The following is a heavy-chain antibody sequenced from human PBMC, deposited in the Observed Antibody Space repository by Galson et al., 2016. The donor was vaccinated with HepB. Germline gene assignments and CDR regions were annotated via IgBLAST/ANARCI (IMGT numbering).Heavy chain of an antibody. CDR3: ARFVGQPLDY. Sequence: SLRLSCAASGFTFSSSSMTWVRQAPGKGLEWISYISTSSTVIYYADSVKGRFTISRDNAKSSLYLQMNSLSVEDTAVYYCARFVGQPLDYWCQGTLVTVSS. CDR1: GFTFSSSS. CDR2: ISTSSTVI. J-gene: IGHJ4*02. V-gene: IGHV3-48*01.